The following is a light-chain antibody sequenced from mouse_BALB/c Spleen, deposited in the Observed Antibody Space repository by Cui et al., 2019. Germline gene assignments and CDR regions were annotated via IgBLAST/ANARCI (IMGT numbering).Light chain of an antibody. CDR1: SSVSY. V-gene: IGKV4-55*01. Sequence: QIVLTQSPAIMSASPGEKVTMTCSASSSVSYMYWYQQNPGSSPRLLIYDTSNLASGVPVRCSGSGSGTSYSLTISRMEAEDAATYYCQQWSSYPLTFGAGTKLELK. CDR2: DTS. J-gene: IGKJ5*01. CDR3: QQWSSYPLT.